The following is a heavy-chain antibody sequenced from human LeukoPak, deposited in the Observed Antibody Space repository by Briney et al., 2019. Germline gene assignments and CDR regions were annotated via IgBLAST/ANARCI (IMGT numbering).Heavy chain of an antibody. D-gene: IGHD6-13*01. CDR1: GGFISSYY. CDR2: IYTSGST. V-gene: IGHV4-4*07. CDR3: ARDTSSSWYPMDYYYYGMDV. Sequence: SETLSLTCTVSGGFISSYYWSWIRQPAGKGLEWIGRIYTSGSTNYNPSLKSRVTMSVDTSKNQFSLKLSSVTAADTAVYYCARDTSSSWYPMDYYYYGMDVWGQGTTVTVSS. J-gene: IGHJ6*02.